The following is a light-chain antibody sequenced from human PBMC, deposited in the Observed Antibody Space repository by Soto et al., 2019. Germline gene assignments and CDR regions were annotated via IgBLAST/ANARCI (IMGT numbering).Light chain of an antibody. J-gene: IGKJ3*01. V-gene: IGKV3-11*01. CDR3: QQYNNWPPRT. Sequence: EIVLTRSPATLSLSPGGRRTLSCMASESVTNYLAWYQQKPGQAPRLLFYDVSNRATGIPARFSGSGSGTEFTLTISSLQSEDFAVYYCQQYNNWPPRTFGPGTKVDIK. CDR2: DVS. CDR1: ESVTNY.